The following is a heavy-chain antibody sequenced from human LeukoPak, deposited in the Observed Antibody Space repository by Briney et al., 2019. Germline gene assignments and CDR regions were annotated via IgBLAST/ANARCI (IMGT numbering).Heavy chain of an antibody. J-gene: IGHJ4*02. CDR2: IWVSGGYR. CDR1: GFTLSNFP. D-gene: IGHD2-15*01. CDR3: ARRDCNSGSCYPGIDY. Sequence: GGPLRLSCAPSGFTLSNFPMLWVRQAPGRGLEWVSCIWVSGGYRYHAGSVKGRFTIYRVTSKNTLYLQMNSLRAEGTAVYYGARRDCNSGSCYPGIDYWGQGTPVTVSS. V-gene: IGHV3-23*01.